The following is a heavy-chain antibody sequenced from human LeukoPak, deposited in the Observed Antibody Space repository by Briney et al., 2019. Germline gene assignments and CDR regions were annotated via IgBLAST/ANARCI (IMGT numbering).Heavy chain of an antibody. D-gene: IGHD3-10*01. Sequence: SETLSLTCTVSGGSISSSSYYWGWIRQPPGKGLEWIGSIYYSGSTYYNPSLKSRVTISVDTSKNQFSLKLSSVTAADTAVYYCARGGSGSYYAIRMDVWGKGTTVTISS. CDR2: IYYSGST. V-gene: IGHV4-39*01. J-gene: IGHJ6*03. CDR1: GGSISSSSYY. CDR3: ARGGSGSYYAIRMDV.